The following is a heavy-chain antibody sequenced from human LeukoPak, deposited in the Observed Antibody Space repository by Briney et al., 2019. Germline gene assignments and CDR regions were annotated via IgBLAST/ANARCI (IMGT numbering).Heavy chain of an antibody. V-gene: IGHV3-23*01. CDR3: AKEGNYRRSWYSDY. J-gene: IGHJ4*02. Sequence: GGSLRLSCAASGFTFSSYAMSWVRQAPGKGLEWVSAISGSGGSTYYADFVKGRFTISRDNSKNTLYLQMNSLRAEDTAVYYCAKEGNYRRSWYSDYWGQGTLVTVSS. CDR1: GFTFSSYA. CDR2: ISGSGGST. D-gene: IGHD6-13*01.